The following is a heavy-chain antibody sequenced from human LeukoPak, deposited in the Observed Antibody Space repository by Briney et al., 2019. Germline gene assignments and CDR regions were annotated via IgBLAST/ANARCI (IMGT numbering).Heavy chain of an antibody. CDR2: IRYDGSNK. CDR3: ARDYDFWSGYYSPTRGYFGH. D-gene: IGHD3-3*01. V-gene: IGHV3-30*02. CDR1: GFTFSGSG. Sequence: PGGSLRLSCAASGFTFSGSGMHWVRQAPGKGLEWVTFIRYDGSNKYYTDSVKGRFTISRDNSKNTLYLQMDSLRAEDTAVYYCARDYDFWSGYYSPTRGYFGHWGQGTLVTVSS. J-gene: IGHJ4*02.